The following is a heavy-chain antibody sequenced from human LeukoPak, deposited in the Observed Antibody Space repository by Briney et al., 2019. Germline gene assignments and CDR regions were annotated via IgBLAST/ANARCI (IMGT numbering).Heavy chain of an antibody. CDR3: AREGPQTLGASDY. V-gene: IGHV1-18*01. J-gene: IGHJ4*02. CDR2: ISTYNANT. CDR1: GYTFTSYG. D-gene: IGHD1-26*01. Sequence: ASVKVSCKASGYTFTSYGISWVRQAPGQGLEWMGWISTYNANTHYPQKLQGRVTMTSDTSTSTAYMELRSLRSDDTAVYYCAREGPQTLGASDYWGQGTLVTVSS.